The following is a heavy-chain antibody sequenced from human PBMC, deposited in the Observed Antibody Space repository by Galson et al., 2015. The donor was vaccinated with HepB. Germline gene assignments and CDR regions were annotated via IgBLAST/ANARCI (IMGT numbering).Heavy chain of an antibody. V-gene: IGHV3-30-3*01. J-gene: IGHJ6*02. CDR1: GFTFSSYA. Sequence: SLRLSCAASGFTFSSYAMHWVRQAPGKGLEWVAVISYDGSNKYYADSVKGRFTISRDNSKNTLYLQMNSLRAEDTAVYYCARAGTAILYYYYGMDVWGQGTTVTVSS. D-gene: IGHD2-21*02. CDR3: ARAGTAILYYYYGMDV. CDR2: ISYDGSNK.